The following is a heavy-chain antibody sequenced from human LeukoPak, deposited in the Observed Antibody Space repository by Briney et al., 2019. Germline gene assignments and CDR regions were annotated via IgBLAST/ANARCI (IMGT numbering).Heavy chain of an antibody. CDR2: ISYDGSNK. CDR3: ARGGIAARSWFDP. CDR1: GFTFSSYA. Sequence: PGGSLRLSCAASGFTFSSYAMHWVRQAPGKGLEWVAVISYDGSNKYYADSVKGRFTISRDHSKNTLYLQMNSLRAEDTAVYYCARGGIAARSWFDPWGQGTLVTVSS. J-gene: IGHJ5*02. D-gene: IGHD6-6*01. V-gene: IGHV3-30-3*01.